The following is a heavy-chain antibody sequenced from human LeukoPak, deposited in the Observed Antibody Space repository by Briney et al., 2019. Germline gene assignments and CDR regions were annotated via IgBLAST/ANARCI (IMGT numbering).Heavy chain of an antibody. CDR3: AREGSSWLTEFDY. Sequence: SETLSLTCAVSGGPLTSYYWTWIRQPPGKGLEWIGFIYYRGSTNYNPSLESRVTISIDTSKNRFSLKLSSVTPEDTAVYYCAREGSSWLTEFDYWGQGTLVTVSS. V-gene: IGHV4-59*12. D-gene: IGHD6-13*01. J-gene: IGHJ4*02. CDR2: IYYRGST. CDR1: GGPLTSYY.